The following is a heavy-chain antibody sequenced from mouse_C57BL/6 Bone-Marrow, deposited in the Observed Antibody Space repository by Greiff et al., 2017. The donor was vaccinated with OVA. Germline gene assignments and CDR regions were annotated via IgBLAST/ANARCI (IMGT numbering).Heavy chain of an antibody. CDR1: GFTFSSYG. V-gene: IGHV5-6*01. CDR3: ARLGARTTVDY. J-gene: IGHJ2*01. D-gene: IGHD1-1*01. Sequence: EVMLVESGGDLVKPGGSLKLSCAASGFTFSSYGMSWVRQTPDKRLEWVATISSGGSYTYYPDSVKGRFTISRDNAKNTLYLQMSSLKSEDTAMYYCARLGARTTVDYWGQGTTLTVSS. CDR2: ISSGGSYT.